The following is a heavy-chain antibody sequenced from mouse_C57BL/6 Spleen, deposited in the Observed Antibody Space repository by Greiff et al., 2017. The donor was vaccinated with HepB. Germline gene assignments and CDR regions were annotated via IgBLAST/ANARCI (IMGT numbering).Heavy chain of an antibody. CDR2: IYPGDGDT. CDR1: GYAFSSSW. V-gene: IGHV1-82*01. Sequence: VQRVESGPELVKPGASVKISCKASGYAFSSSWMNWVKQRPGKGLEWIGRIYPGDGDTNYNGKFKGKATLTADKSSSTAYMQLSSLTSEDSAVYFCARRGGSSYPAFAYWGQGTLVTVSA. D-gene: IGHD1-1*01. CDR3: ARRGGSSYPAFAY. J-gene: IGHJ3*01.